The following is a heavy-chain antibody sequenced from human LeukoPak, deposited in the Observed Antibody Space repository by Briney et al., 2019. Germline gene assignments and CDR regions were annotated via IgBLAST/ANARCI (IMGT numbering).Heavy chain of an antibody. Sequence: WETLSLTCTVSDGSISSYYWSWIRQPAGKGLEWIGRIYTSGSTNYNPSLKSRVTMSVDTSKNQFSLKLSSVTAADTAVYYCARDRLDSAMVTPFDYWGEGTLVTVSS. CDR3: ARDRLDSAMVTPFDY. D-gene: IGHD5-18*01. CDR1: DGSISSYY. V-gene: IGHV4-4*07. CDR2: IYTSGST. J-gene: IGHJ4*02.